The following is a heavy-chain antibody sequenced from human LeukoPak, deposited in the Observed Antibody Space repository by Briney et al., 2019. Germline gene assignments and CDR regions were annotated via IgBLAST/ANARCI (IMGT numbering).Heavy chain of an antibody. Sequence: SETLSLTCTVSGGSISSGGDYWSWIRQHPGKGLEWIGEIYHSGSTNYNPSLKSRVTISVDKSKNQFSLKLSSVTAADTAVYYCARDSRGWFGFDYWGQGTLVTVSS. V-gene: IGHV4-31*03. CDR2: IYHSGST. D-gene: IGHD6-19*01. J-gene: IGHJ4*02. CDR1: GGSISSGGDY. CDR3: ARDSRGWFGFDY.